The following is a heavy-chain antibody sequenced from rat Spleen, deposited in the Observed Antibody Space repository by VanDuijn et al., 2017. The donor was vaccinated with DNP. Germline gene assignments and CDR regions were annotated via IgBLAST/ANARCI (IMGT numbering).Heavy chain of an antibody. J-gene: IGHJ3*01. CDR2: INTGGSGT. D-gene: IGHD1-9*01. V-gene: IGHV5-7*01. Sequence: EVQLVESGGGLVQPGRSLKLSCAASGFTFSDYNMAWVRQAPTKGLEWVASINTGGSGTFYPDSVKGRFTISRDNAKSTLYLQMDSLRSDDTATYYCTRRGHTTGLNWFVYWGQGTLVTVSS. CDR3: TRRGHTTGLNWFVY. CDR1: GFTFSDYN.